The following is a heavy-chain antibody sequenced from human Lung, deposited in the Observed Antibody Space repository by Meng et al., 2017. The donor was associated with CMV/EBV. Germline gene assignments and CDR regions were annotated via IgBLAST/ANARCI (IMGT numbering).Heavy chain of an antibody. Sequence: GESLKISCAASGFTFSSYWMSWVRQAPGKGLEWVANIKQDGSEKYYVDSVKGRFTISRDNAKNSLYLQMNSLRAEDTAVYYCARETDSSGWDYWCQGTLVXVSS. CDR3: ARETDSSGWDY. CDR1: GFTFSSYW. V-gene: IGHV3-7*01. J-gene: IGHJ4*02. CDR2: IKQDGSEK. D-gene: IGHD3-22*01.